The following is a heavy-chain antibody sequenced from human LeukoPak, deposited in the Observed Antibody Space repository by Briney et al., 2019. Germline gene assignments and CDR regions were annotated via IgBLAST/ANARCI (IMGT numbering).Heavy chain of an antibody. V-gene: IGHV3-23*01. J-gene: IGHJ4*02. D-gene: IGHD3-10*01. CDR3: AREGYYGSGTYFDY. Sequence: GGSLRLSCAASGFTFSSYTMNWVRQALGQGLEWVSTISDPHSGSETHYADSVKGRFTISRDNSKNTLFLQMSSLRAEDTAVYYCAREGYYGSGTYFDYWGQGTLVTVSS. CDR1: GFTFSSYT. CDR2: ISDPHSGSET.